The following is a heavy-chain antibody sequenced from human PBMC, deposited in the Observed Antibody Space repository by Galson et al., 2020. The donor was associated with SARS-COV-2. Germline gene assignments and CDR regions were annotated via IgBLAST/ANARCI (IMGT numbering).Heavy chain of an antibody. CDR1: GFTFTSHW. D-gene: IGHD3-22*01. V-gene: IGHV3-7*01. CDR3: AREDDSSGSLGDL. CDR2: IRQDGSEQ. Sequence: TGGSMRLSCAASGFTFTSHWMHWVRQAPGKGLEWVANIRQDGSEQFYVDSVKGRFTISRDNAKKSLVLQMNSLRAEDTAVYYCAREDDSSGSLGDLWGQGTLVTVSS. J-gene: IGHJ5*02.